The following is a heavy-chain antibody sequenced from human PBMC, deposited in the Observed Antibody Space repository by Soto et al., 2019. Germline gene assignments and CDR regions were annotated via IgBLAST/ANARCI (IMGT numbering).Heavy chain of an antibody. CDR2: ISGGGDGT. J-gene: IGHJ6*04. D-gene: IGHD6-6*01. CDR1: GFTFSTYA. Sequence: GGSLRLSCAASGFTFSTYAMSWVRQAPGKGLEWVSTISGGGDGTYYADSVKGRFTISRDNSKNTMYLQMDSLRAEDTAVYYCAKDRPTTSSSRMDVWGKGTTVTVSS. V-gene: IGHV3-23*01. CDR3: AKDRPTTSSSRMDV.